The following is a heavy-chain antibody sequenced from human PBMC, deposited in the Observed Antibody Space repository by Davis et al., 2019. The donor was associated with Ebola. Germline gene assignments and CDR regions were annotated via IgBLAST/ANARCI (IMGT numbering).Heavy chain of an antibody. CDR1: GGTFSSYA. Sequence: AASVKVSCKASGGTFSSYAISWVRQAPGQGLEWMGGIIPIFGTANYAQKFQGRVTITADKSTRTAYMELSSLRSEDTAVYYCARGGTIFGVVYLYYYYGMDVWGQGTTVTVSS. CDR2: IIPIFGTA. CDR3: ARGGTIFGVVYLYYYYGMDV. V-gene: IGHV1-69*06. J-gene: IGHJ6*02. D-gene: IGHD3-3*01.